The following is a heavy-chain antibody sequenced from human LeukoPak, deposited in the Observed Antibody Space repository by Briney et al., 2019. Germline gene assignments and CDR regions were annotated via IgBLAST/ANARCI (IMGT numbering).Heavy chain of an antibody. V-gene: IGHV4-39*02. Sequence: SETLSLTCTVSGGSITTHDNYWGWIRQPPGKGLEWIGSISYSGNTYYSPSLQSHVTMSIDTSRNNFSLKLSSVTAADTAVYYCARLYFDFWSGYSDYWGQGTLVTVSS. CDR3: ARLYFDFWSGYSDY. CDR2: ISYSGNT. D-gene: IGHD3-3*01. J-gene: IGHJ4*02. CDR1: GGSITTHDNY.